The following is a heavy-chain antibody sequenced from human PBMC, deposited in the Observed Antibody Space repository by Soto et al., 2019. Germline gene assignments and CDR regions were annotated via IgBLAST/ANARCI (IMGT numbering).Heavy chain of an antibody. D-gene: IGHD6-13*01. J-gene: IGHJ5*02. V-gene: IGHV3-23*01. CDR3: AKVRRWQQLANWFDP. Sequence: HPGGSLRLSCAASGFTFSSYAMSWVRQAPGKGLEWVSAISGSGGSTYYADSVKGRFTISRDNSKNTLYLQMNSLRAEDTAVYYCAKVRRWQQLANWFDPWSQGTLVTVSS. CDR1: GFTFSSYA. CDR2: ISGSGGST.